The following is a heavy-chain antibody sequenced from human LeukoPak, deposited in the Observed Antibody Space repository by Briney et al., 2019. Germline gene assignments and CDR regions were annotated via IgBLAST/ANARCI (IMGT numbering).Heavy chain of an antibody. D-gene: IGHD2/OR15-2a*01. CDR1: GFASSAYS. J-gene: IGHJ3*01. V-gene: IGHV3-21*01. Sequence: GGSLTLSCAGSGFASSAYSMNWAPQAPGKGLGWVSSISASPYIYYADSVKDRFIIFRDNAKSSLYLQMNSLRAEDTAVYYCVRGGLSMQREDVFDLWGQGTMVTVPS. CDR2: ISASPYI. CDR3: VRGGLSMQREDVFDL.